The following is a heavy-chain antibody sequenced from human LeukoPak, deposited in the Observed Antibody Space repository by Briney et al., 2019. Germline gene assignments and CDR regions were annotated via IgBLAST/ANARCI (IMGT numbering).Heavy chain of an antibody. CDR2: IWPSGPA. D-gene: IGHD1-26*01. CDR3: AGSRVGAATVDFDY. CDR1: GGFASAYY. J-gene: IGHJ4*02. V-gene: IGHV4-4*07. Sequence: SETLSLTCTVSGGFASAYYCNWIRQPAGRGLEWIGRIWPSGPADYNPSLRSRVTMSIDTSKNQFSLKLSSVTAADTAVNYCAGSRVGAATVDFDYWGQGTLTSVSS.